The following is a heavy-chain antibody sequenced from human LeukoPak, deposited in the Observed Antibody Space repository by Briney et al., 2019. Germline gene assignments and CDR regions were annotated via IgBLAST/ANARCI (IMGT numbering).Heavy chain of an antibody. D-gene: IGHD2-15*01. CDR2: ISSSSSYI. V-gene: IGHV3-21*01. CDR1: GFTFSSYS. Sequence: GGSLRLSCAASGFTFSSYSMNWVHQAPGKGLEWVSSISSSSSYIYYADSVKGRFTISRDNAKNSLYLQMNSLRAEDTAVYYCARDTVVVVAATHYYGMDVWGQGTTVTVSS. CDR3: ARDTVVVVAATHYYGMDV. J-gene: IGHJ6*02.